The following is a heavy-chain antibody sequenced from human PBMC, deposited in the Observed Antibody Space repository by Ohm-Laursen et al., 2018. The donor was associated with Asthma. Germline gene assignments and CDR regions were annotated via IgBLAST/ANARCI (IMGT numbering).Heavy chain of an antibody. D-gene: IGHD1-26*01. J-gene: IGHJ5*02. CDR2: IIPIFGTA. Sequence: SVKVSCKASGYTFTGHYMQWVRQAPGQGLEWMGGIIPIFGTANYAQKFQGRVTITADESTSTAYMELSSLRSEDTAVYYCASEGVGALAWFDPWGQGTLVTVSS. V-gene: IGHV1-69*13. CDR3: ASEGVGALAWFDP. CDR1: GYTFTGHY.